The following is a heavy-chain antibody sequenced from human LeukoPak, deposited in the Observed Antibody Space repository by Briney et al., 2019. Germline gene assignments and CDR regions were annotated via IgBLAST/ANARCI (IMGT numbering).Heavy chain of an antibody. J-gene: IGHJ4*02. CDR3: AKQAGYCTNGVCYTPVDY. CDR1: GFTFSSYS. Sequence: GGSLRLSCAASGFTFSSYSMNWVRQAPGKGLEWVSAISGSGGSTYYADSVKGRFTISRDNSKNTLYLQMNSLRAEDTAVYYCAKQAGYCTNGVCYTPVDYWGQGTLVTVSS. CDR2: ISGSGGST. D-gene: IGHD2-8*01. V-gene: IGHV3-23*01.